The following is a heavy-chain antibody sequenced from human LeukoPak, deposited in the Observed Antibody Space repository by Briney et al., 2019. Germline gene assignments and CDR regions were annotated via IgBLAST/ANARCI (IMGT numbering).Heavy chain of an antibody. V-gene: IGHV5-10-1*01. CDR3: ARHWGVAAAGDY. CDR2: IDPSDSYT. D-gene: IGHD6-13*01. J-gene: IGHJ4*02. Sequence: GESLRISGEGSGYSFTSYWINWLRQMPGKRLGWMGRIDPSDSYTNYSPSFQGHVTISADKSINTAYLQWSSLKASDTAMYYCARHWGVAAAGDYWGQGTLVTVSS. CDR1: GYSFTSYW.